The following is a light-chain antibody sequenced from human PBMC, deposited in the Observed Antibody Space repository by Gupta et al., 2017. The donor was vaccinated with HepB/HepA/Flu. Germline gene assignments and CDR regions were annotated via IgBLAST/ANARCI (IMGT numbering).Light chain of an antibody. Sequence: EIVLTQSPATLSLSPGERATLSCRASRSVSSYLAWYQHKPGQAPRLLIYDASNRATGIPARFSGSGSGTDLTLTISIIEPEDFAVYYCQQRSNWPWTFGQGTKVEIK. CDR3: QQRSNWPWT. J-gene: IGKJ1*01. CDR2: DAS. V-gene: IGKV3-11*01. CDR1: RSVSSY.